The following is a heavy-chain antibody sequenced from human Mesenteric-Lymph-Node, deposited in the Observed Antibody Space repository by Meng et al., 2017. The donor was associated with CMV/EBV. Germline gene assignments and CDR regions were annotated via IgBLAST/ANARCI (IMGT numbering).Heavy chain of an antibody. CDR3: ATVFNWNYPLPDY. Sequence: GGSLRLSCAASGFTFSSYWMSWVRQAPGKGLEWVANIKQDGSEKYYVDSVKGRFTISRDNAKNSLYLQMNSLRAEDTAVYYCATVFNWNYPLPDYWGQGTLVTVSS. CDR2: IKQDGSEK. J-gene: IGHJ4*02. D-gene: IGHD1-7*01. V-gene: IGHV3-7*01. CDR1: GFTFSSYW.